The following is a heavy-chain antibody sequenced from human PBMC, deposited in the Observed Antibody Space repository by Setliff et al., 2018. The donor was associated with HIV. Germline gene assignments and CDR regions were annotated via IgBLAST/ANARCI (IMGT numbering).Heavy chain of an antibody. J-gene: IGHJ4*02. Sequence: PGGSLRLSCAASGFTFSTYAMSWVRQAPGKGLEWVSVISGSGTTTYYADSVKGRFTISRDNSKNTVYLQMNSLRAEDTAVYYCARDLYPLTTRYSFDYWGQGTLVTVSS. CDR1: GFTFSTYA. V-gene: IGHV3-23*01. D-gene: IGHD4-17*01. CDR2: ISGSGTTT. CDR3: ARDLYPLTTRYSFDY.